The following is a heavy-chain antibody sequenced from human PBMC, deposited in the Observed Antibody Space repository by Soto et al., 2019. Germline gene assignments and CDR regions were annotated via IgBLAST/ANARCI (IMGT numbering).Heavy chain of an antibody. CDR2: IHHSGGT. Sequence: SETLSLTCTVSDDSIRTLYYWVWIRQTPGKGLEWIGHIHHSGGTSYNPSLKRLVAISVDTSKNQFSLKVDSVTAADTAVYYCARCLLAYCGGDCALFDSWGQGIMVTVS. CDR1: DDSIRTLYY. CDR3: ARCLLAYCGGDCALFDS. D-gene: IGHD2-21*02. V-gene: IGHV4-59*01. J-gene: IGHJ4*02.